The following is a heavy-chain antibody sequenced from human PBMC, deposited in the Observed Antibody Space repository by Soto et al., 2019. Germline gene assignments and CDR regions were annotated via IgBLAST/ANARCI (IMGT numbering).Heavy chain of an antibody. V-gene: IGHV3-48*01. J-gene: IGHJ4*02. CDR2: ISSSSSTI. D-gene: IGHD4-17*01. CDR3: ARDRANDYGDFYFDY. Sequence: PGGSLRLSCAASGFTLSSYSMNWVRQAPGKGLEWVSYISSSSSTIYYADSVKGRFTISRDNSKNTLYLQMNSLRAEDTAVYYCARDRANDYGDFYFDYWGQGTLVTVSS. CDR1: GFTLSSYS.